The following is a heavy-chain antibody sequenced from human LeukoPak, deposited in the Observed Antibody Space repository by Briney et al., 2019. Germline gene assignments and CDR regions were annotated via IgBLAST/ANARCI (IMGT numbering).Heavy chain of an antibody. CDR2: ISSSSSYI. Sequence: GGSLRLSCAASGFTFSSYSMNWVRQAPGKGLEWVSSISSSSSYIYYADSVKGRFTISRDSAKNSLYLQMNSLRAEDTAVYYCAGYAGAPSTFDYWGQGTLVTVSS. J-gene: IGHJ4*02. CDR3: AGYAGAPSTFDY. CDR1: GFTFSSYS. D-gene: IGHD2-2*01. V-gene: IGHV3-21*01.